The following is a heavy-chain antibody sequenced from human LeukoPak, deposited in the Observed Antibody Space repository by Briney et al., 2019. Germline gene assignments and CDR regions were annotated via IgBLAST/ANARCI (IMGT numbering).Heavy chain of an antibody. J-gene: IGHJ5*02. V-gene: IGHV4-61*02. CDR2: IYTSGST. CDR3: ARDYSNFGWFDP. Sequence: SQTLSLTCTVSGGSISSGSYYWSWIRQPAGKGLEWIGRIYTSGSTNYNPSLKSRVTISVDTSKNQFSLKLSSVTAADTAVYYCARDYSNFGWFDPWGQGILVTVSS. CDR1: GGSISSGSYY. D-gene: IGHD4-11*01.